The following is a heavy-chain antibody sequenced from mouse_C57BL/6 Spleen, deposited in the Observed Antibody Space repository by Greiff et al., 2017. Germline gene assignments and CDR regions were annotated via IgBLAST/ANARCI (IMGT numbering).Heavy chain of an antibody. D-gene: IGHD1-1*01. CDR1: GYTFTDYY. CDR2: INPNNGGT. Sequence: VQLQQSGPELVKPGASVKISCKASGYTFTDYYMNWVKQSHGKSLEWIGDINPNNGGTSYNQKFKGKATLTVDKSSSTAYMELRSLTSEDSAVYYCANDDGSSAFAYWGQGTLVTVSA. CDR3: ANDDGSSAFAY. V-gene: IGHV1-26*01. J-gene: IGHJ3*01.